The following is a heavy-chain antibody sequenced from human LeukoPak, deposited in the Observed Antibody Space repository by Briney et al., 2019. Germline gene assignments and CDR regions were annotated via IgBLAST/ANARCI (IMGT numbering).Heavy chain of an antibody. D-gene: IGHD2-15*01. CDR3: ATDRNGYCSGGSCYRY. V-gene: IGHV1-24*01. CDR2: FDPEDGET. Sequence: ASVKVSCKASGYTFTSYYMHWVRQAPGKGLEWMGGFDPEDGETIYAQKFQGRVTMTEDTSTDTAYMELSSLRSEDTAVYYCATDRNGYCSGGSCYRYWGQGTLVTVSS. J-gene: IGHJ4*02. CDR1: GYTFTSYY.